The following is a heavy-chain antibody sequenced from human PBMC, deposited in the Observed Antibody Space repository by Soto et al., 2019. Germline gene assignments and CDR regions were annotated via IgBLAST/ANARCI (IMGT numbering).Heavy chain of an antibody. CDR3: ARDPYIAARPTPDLGGMDV. CDR2: IIPIFGTA. V-gene: IGHV1-69*13. D-gene: IGHD6-6*01. CDR1: GGTFSSYA. J-gene: IGHJ6*02. Sequence: GASVKVSCKASGGTFSSYAISWVRQAPGQGLEWMGGIIPIFGTANYAQKFQGRVTITADESTSTAYMELSSLRSEDTAVYYCARDPYIAARPTPDLGGMDVWGQGTTVTVSS.